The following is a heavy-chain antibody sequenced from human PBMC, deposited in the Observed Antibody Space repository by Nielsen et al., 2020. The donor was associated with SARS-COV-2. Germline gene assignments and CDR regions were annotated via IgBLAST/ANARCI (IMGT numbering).Heavy chain of an antibody. J-gene: IGHJ6*02. V-gene: IGHV1-3*01. CDR3: ATGRIYYYYGMDV. Sequence: ASVKVSCKASGYTFTSNALHWVRQAPGQRLEWMGWLNPGNGYTRLSQKFEDRVTIIRDTSASTAYMEVSSLRSEDTAVYYCATGRIYYYYGMDVWGQGTTVTVSS. CDR2: LNPGNGYT. CDR1: GYTFTSNA.